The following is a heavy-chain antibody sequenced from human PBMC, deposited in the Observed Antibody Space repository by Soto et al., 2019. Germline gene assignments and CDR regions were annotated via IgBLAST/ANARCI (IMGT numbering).Heavy chain of an antibody. Sequence: ASVKVSCKASGFTFTSSAVQWVRQARGQGLEWIGWISAYNGNTNYAQKLQGRVTMTTDTSTSTAYMELRSLRSDDTAVYYCARMDYGDASYFDLWGRGTLVTVSS. J-gene: IGHJ2*01. V-gene: IGHV1-18*01. D-gene: IGHD4-17*01. CDR1: GFTFTSSA. CDR3: ARMDYGDASYFDL. CDR2: ISAYNGNT.